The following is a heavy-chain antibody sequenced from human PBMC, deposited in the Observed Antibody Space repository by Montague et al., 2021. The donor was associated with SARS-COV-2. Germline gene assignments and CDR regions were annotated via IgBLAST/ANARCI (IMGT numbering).Heavy chain of an antibody. Sequence: SETLSLTCAVSGGSISSSNWWSWVRQPPGKGLEWIGDIYHSGSTNYNPSLMSRVTISVDKSKNQFSLKLSAVTAAATAVYYCASRGAGWFGSNPGRFDYWGQGTLVTVSS. D-gene: IGHD3-10*01. J-gene: IGHJ4*02. V-gene: IGHV4-4*02. CDR1: GGSISSSNW. CDR3: ASRGAGWFGSNPGRFDY. CDR2: IYHSGST.